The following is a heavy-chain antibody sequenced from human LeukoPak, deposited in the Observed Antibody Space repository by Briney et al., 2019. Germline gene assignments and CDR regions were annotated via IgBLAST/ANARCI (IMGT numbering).Heavy chain of an antibody. J-gene: IGHJ4*02. CDR3: ASPPFYCSGGSCYSTPFDF. Sequence: SETLSLTCAVYGGSFGGYYWSWIRQPPRKGLEWSGEINHSGSATYNPSLKSRVTISGDTSKNKFSLKLTSVTAADTAMYYCASPPFYCSGGSCYSTPFDFWGQGTLVTVSS. CDR1: GGSFGGYY. V-gene: IGHV4-34*01. CDR2: INHSGSA. D-gene: IGHD2-15*01.